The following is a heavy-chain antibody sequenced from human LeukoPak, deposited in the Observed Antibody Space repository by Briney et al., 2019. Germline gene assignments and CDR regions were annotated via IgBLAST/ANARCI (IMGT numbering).Heavy chain of an antibody. J-gene: IGHJ4*02. V-gene: IGHV1-2*02. D-gene: IGHD6-19*01. CDR2: LNPNSGGT. CDR1: GYXFTGSY. CDR3: ARGRVSVGDASGWSG. Sequence: VASAKVSCKSSGYXFTGSYMHWVRQAPGQGLEWMGWLNPNSGGTKYAEKFQGRVTMTRDTSISTAYMELSSLSSDDTAAYYCARGRVSVGDASGWSGWGQGTLVTVSS.